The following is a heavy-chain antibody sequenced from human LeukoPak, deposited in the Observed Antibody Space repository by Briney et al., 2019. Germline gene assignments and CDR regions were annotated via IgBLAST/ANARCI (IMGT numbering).Heavy chain of an antibody. J-gene: IGHJ5*02. CDR3: AREGTSGGLNWLDP. V-gene: IGHV1-2*02. Sequence: ASVKVSCKASGYTFTGYYMHWVRQAPGQGLEWMGWINPNSGGTNYVQKFQGRVTMTRDTSISTAYMELSRLSSVNAADTAVYFCAREGTSGGLNWLDPWGQGTLVTVSS. D-gene: IGHD3-10*01. CDR1: GYTFTGYY. CDR2: INPNSGGT.